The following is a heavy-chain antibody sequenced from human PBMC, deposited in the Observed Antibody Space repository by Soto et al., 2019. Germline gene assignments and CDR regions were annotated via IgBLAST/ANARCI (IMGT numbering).Heavy chain of an antibody. Sequence: QVQLQESGPGLVKPSQTLSLSCTVSGGSLSSGGYYWSWIRQHPGKGLEWIGFIYYSGSTYYNPSPKSPGTISADTSQNQFSLKLSSVTAADTAVYYCARDTQRGYSGYFDSWGQGTLVTVSS. CDR3: ARDTQRGYSGYFDS. CDR2: IYYSGST. J-gene: IGHJ4*02. V-gene: IGHV4-31*01. D-gene: IGHD5-12*01. CDR1: GGSLSSGGYY.